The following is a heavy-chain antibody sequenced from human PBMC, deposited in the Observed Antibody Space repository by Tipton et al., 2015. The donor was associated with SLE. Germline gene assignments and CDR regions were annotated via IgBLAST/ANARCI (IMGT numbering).Heavy chain of an antibody. V-gene: IGHV3-43D*03. CDR3: AKDRYCGGGTCFASYFDL. D-gene: IGHD2-15*01. CDR1: GFIFDDYA. Sequence: SLRLSCAASGFIFDDYAMHWVRQAPGKGLEWVSLISWNGGGTSYADSVKGRFTISRDNSKNTLYLQMNSLRAEDTAVYYCAKDRYCGGGTCFASYFDLWGQGALVTVSS. J-gene: IGHJ4*02. CDR2: ISWNGGGT.